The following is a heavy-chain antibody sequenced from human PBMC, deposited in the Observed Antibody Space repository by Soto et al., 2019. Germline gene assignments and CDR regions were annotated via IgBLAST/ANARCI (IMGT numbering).Heavy chain of an antibody. CDR1: GCFLSESY. CDR3: VRIRYQLPSSVLWLDP. CDR2: INHVGGT. Sequence: SEALSLTCAVYGCFLSESYWNWIRQPPGKGLEWIGEINHVGGTNYNPSLKSRVTMSVDTSQNQFSLRLISMTAADTAMYFCVRIRYQLPSSVLWLDPWGQGTPVTVSS. J-gene: IGHJ5*02. V-gene: IGHV4-34*01. D-gene: IGHD3-16*01.